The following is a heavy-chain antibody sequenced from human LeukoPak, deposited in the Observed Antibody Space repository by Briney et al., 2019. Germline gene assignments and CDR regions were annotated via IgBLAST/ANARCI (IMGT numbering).Heavy chain of an antibody. CDR1: GGTFSGYG. CDR2: IIPVFGTA. J-gene: IGHJ5*02. V-gene: IGHV1-69*05. Sequence: ASVKVSCKASGGTFSGYGIGWVRQAPGQGLEWMGGIIPVFGTAEYAQKFQGRVTITTDESTSAIYMELSSLRSDDTAVYYCARGWGLVPANDPWGQGTLVTVSS. CDR3: ARGWGLVPANDP. D-gene: IGHD2-2*01.